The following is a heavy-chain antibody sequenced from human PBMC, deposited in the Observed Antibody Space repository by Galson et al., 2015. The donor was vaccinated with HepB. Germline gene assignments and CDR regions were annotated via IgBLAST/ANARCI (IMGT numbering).Heavy chain of an antibody. CDR3: ARGDFHDGFDI. V-gene: IGHV4-34*01. CDR2: INHSGST. J-gene: IGHJ3*02. D-gene: IGHD3-3*01. CDR1: GGSFSNYY. Sequence: ETLSLTCAVYGGSFSNYYWSWIRQPPGQGLEWVGEINHSGSTNYNPSLKIQVTISVDTSKNQFSVRLSSVTAADTALYYCARGDFHDGFDIWGQGTMVTVSS.